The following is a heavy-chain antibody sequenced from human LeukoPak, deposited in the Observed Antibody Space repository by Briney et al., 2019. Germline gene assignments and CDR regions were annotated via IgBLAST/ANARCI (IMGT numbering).Heavy chain of an antibody. Sequence: AASVKVSCRASGYTFIGHYIQWVRQAPGQGLEWMGWINPNSGATKYAQNFEGRVTLTRDRSSSTAYMELSKLRSDDTAVYYCARVRDDFWIGCLSVASGDWDYWGQGTLVTVSS. J-gene: IGHJ4*02. V-gene: IGHV1-2*02. CDR3: ARVRDDFWIGCLSVASGDWDY. CDR1: GYTFIGHY. CDR2: INPNSGAT. D-gene: IGHD3/OR15-3a*01.